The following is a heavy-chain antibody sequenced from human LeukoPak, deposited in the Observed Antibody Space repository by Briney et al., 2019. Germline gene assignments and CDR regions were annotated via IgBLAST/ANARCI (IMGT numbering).Heavy chain of an antibody. V-gene: IGHV4-34*01. CDR3: ARAYRTTVTRYNWFDP. CDR2: INHSGST. Sequence: PSETLSLTCAGYGGSFSGYYWSWIRQPPGKGLEWIGEINHSGSTNYNPSLKSRVTISVDTSKNQFSLKLSSVTAADTAVYYCARAYRTTVTRYNWFDPWGQGTLVTVSS. CDR1: GGSFSGYY. D-gene: IGHD4-17*01. J-gene: IGHJ5*02.